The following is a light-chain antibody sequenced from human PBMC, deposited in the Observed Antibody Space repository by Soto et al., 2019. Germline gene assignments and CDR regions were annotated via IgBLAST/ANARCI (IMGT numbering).Light chain of an antibody. J-gene: IGKJ5*01. CDR1: QSISSY. CDR3: QQSYSTPLG. Sequence: DIQMTQSPSSLSASVGDRVTITCRASQSISSYLNWYQQKPGKAPKLLIYAASSLQSGVPSRFSGSGSWTDFTLTISRLQPEDFATYYCQQSYSTPLGFGQGTRLEIK. V-gene: IGKV1-39*01. CDR2: AAS.